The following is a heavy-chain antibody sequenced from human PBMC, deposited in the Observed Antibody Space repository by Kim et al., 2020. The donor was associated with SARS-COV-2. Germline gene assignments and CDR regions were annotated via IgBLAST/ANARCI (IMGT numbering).Heavy chain of an antibody. CDR2: INAGNGNT. V-gene: IGHV1-3*01. D-gene: IGHD2-2*01. CDR1: GYTFTSYA. J-gene: IGHJ4*02. CDR3: ARDLLYCSSTSCFRRAFY. Sequence: ASVKVSCKASGYTFTSYAMHWVRQAPGQRLEWMGWINAGNGNTKYSQKFQGRVTITRDTSASTAYMELSSLRSEDTAVYYCARDLLYCSSTSCFRRAFYWGQGTLVTVSS.